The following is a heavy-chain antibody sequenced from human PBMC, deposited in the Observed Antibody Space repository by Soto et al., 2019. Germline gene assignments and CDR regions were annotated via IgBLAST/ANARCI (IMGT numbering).Heavy chain of an antibody. D-gene: IGHD6-19*01. V-gene: IGHV1-69*13. CDR2: IIPIFGTA. Sequence: SVKVSCKASGGTFSSYAISWVRQAPGQGLEWMGGIIPIFGTANYAQKVQGRVTITADESTSTVYMELSSLRSEDTAVYYCARKIRSSNWFDPWGQGTMVAVSS. CDR1: GGTFSSYA. J-gene: IGHJ5*02. CDR3: ARKIRSSNWFDP.